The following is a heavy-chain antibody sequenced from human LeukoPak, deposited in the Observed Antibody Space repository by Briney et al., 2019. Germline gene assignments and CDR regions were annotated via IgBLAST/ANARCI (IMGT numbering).Heavy chain of an antibody. CDR1: GGSISSGGYY. CDR2: IYYSGST. CDR3: ARGNAGYRAFDY. D-gene: IGHD3-9*01. Sequence: PSQTLSLTCTVSGGSISSGGYYWSWIRQHPGKGLEWIGYIYYSGSTYYNPSLKSRVTISVDTSKNQFSLKLSSVTAADTAMYYCARGNAGYRAFDYWGQGTLVTVSS. J-gene: IGHJ4*02. V-gene: IGHV4-31*03.